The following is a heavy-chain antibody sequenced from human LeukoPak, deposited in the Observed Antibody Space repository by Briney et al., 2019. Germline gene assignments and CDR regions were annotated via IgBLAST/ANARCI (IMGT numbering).Heavy chain of an antibody. CDR3: ASRFYSSSSRYFQR. D-gene: IGHD6-6*01. Sequence: GGSLRLSCAASGFTVSSYSMNWVRQAPGKGLEWVSYISSSSSTIYYADSVKGRYTISRDNAKNSLYLQMNSLRAEDTAVYYCASRFYSSSSRYFQRWGQGTLVTVSS. CDR1: GFTVSSYS. V-gene: IGHV3-48*01. J-gene: IGHJ1*01. CDR2: ISSSSSTI.